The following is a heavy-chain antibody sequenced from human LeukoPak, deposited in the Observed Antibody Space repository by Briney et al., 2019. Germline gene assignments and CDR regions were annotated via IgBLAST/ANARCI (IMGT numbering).Heavy chain of an antibody. CDR1: GGTFSSYA. V-gene: IGHV1-69*06. CDR2: IIPIFGTA. D-gene: IGHD3-16*01. CDR3: AKVGEIVKKYYYYYMDV. Sequence: SVKVSCKASGGTFSSYAISWVRQAPGQGLEWMGGIIPIFGTANYAQKFQGRVTITADKSTSTAYMELSSLRSEDTAVYYCAKVGEIVKKYYYYYMDVWGKGTTVTVSS. J-gene: IGHJ6*03.